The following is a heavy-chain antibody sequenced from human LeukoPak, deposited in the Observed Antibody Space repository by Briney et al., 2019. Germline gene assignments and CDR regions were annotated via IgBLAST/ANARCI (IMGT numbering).Heavy chain of an antibody. CDR3: ATDFRYYQLLIIISVRPNFHS. Sequence: GASVKVSCKVSGYTVTEFAMHWVRQGPGKGLEWLGGFDPQYGPKIYAQNFQGRVTMTEDTSTDTAYMELSSLTFDDTAVYYCATDFRYYQLLIIISVRPNFHSWGQGTLVTVSS. CDR1: GYTVTEFA. V-gene: IGHV1-24*01. D-gene: IGHD2-2*01. J-gene: IGHJ4*02. CDR2: FDPQYGPK.